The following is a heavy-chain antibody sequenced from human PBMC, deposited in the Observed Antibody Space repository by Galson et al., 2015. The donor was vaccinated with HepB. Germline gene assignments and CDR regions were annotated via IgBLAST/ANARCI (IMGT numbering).Heavy chain of an antibody. CDR1: GDSVSRNSPT. V-gene: IGHV6-1*01. CDR3: ARAMLREKSDAFDI. J-gene: IGHJ3*02. Sequence: CAISGDSVSRNSPTWHWIRQSPSRGLECLGRTYYRSKWYNDYAVSVKIRITINPDTSKNQFSLHLHSVTPDDAAVYYCARAMLREKSDAFDIWGQGTMVTVSS. CDR2: TYYRSKWYN. D-gene: IGHD3-10*01.